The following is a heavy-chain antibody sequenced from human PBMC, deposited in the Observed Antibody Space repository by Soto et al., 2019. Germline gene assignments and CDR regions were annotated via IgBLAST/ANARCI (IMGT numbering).Heavy chain of an antibody. CDR2: IIPIFGTA. D-gene: IGHD3-3*01. CDR3: ARDRLGREYYDFWSGLDYYYYGMDV. CDR1: GGTFSSYA. J-gene: IGHJ6*02. Sequence: SVKVSCKASGGTFSSYAISRVRQAPGQGLEWMGGIIPIFGTANYAQKFQGRVTITADKSTSTAYMELSSLRSEDTAVYYCARDRLGREYYDFWSGLDYYYYGMDVWGQGTTVTVSS. V-gene: IGHV1-69*06.